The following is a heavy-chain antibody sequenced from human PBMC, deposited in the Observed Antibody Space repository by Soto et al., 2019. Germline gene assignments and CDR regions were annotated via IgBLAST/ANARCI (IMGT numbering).Heavy chain of an antibody. Sequence: QVQLVQSAAEVKKPGASVKVSCKASGYTFTTYALQWVRQAPGQGLEWLGWISAGSGDTRYSQNFQGRVTITRDTSASTAYMELNSLRSEDTAVYYCARVGVWAARYWGQGTLVTVSS. V-gene: IGHV1-3*01. CDR1: GYTFTTYA. CDR3: ARVGVWAARY. D-gene: IGHD3-16*01. J-gene: IGHJ4*02. CDR2: ISAGSGDT.